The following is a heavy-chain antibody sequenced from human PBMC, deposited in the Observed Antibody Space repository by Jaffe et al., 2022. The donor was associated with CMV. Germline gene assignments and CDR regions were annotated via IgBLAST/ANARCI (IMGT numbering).Heavy chain of an antibody. D-gene: IGHD5-12*01. CDR3: ARVYSGYDRVDYYFDY. CDR1: GFTFSSYG. V-gene: IGHV3-33*01. J-gene: IGHJ4*02. CDR2: IWYDGSNK. Sequence: QVQLVESGGGVVQPGRSLRLSCAASGFTFSSYGMHWVRQAPGKGLEWVAVIWYDGSNKYYADSVKGRFTISRDNSKNTLYLQMNSLRAEDTAVYYCARVYSGYDRVDYYFDYWGQGTLVTVSS.